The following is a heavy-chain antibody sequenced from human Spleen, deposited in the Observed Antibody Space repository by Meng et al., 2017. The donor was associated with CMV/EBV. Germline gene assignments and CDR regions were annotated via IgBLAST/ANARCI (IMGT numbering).Heavy chain of an antibody. CDR3: VKVVVPVYYYYGMDV. D-gene: IGHD2-2*01. CDR1: GFTVSSNY. Sequence: ETLSLTCAASGFTVSSNYMSWVRQAPGKGLEWVSVISGGGGNTYYTDSVKGRFTISRDNSKNTLYLQMNSLRAEDTAVYYCVKVVVPVYYYYGMDVWGQGTTVTVSS. V-gene: IGHV3-23*01. CDR2: ISGGGGNT. J-gene: IGHJ6*02.